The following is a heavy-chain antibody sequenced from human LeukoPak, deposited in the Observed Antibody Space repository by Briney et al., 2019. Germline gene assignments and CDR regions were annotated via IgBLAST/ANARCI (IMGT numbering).Heavy chain of an antibody. CDR1: GFIFSNYY. CDR2: IHGSASYN. Sequence: GGSLRLSCAASGFIFSNYYLNWVRQAPGKGLEWVSCIHGSASYNYYADSVKGRFTSSRDSAKNSLYLEMSSLRVEDTAVYYCVRAFGGYDSQRFYYNMDVWGKGTTVTVSS. D-gene: IGHD5-12*01. CDR3: VRAFGGYDSQRFYYNMDV. J-gene: IGHJ6*03. V-gene: IGHV3-21*06.